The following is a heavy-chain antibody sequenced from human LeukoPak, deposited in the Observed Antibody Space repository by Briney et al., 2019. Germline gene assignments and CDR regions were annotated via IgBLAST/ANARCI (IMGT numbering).Heavy chain of an antibody. D-gene: IGHD2-2*01. J-gene: IGHJ4*02. CDR2: MNSGSHYK. CDR1: GFNFDTYP. CDR3: VRSTSPPQFDY. V-gene: IGHV3-21*01. Sequence: GGSLRLSCTASGFNFDTYPMDWVRQAPGKGLEWVSSMNSGSHYKEYAHSVKGRFIISRDNAENSLYLQMNSLRAEDTAVYYCVRSTSPPQFDYWGQGILVSVSS.